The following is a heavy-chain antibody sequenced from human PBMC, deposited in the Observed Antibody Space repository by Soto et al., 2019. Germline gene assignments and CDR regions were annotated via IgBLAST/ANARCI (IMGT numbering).Heavy chain of an antibody. CDR1: GGTFSNHA. D-gene: IGHD2-2*02. V-gene: IGHV1-69*01. CDR2: IVPIFGTA. CDR3: ARWAGYCTSASCYTPLDY. Sequence: QVQLVQSGAEVKKPGSSVKVSCKASGGTFSNHAINWVRQAPGQGLEWMGGIVPIFGTANYAQKFQGRVTITADESTGTAYMELSSLRSEDTALYYCARWAGYCTSASCYTPLDYWGKGTLVTVSS. J-gene: IGHJ4*02.